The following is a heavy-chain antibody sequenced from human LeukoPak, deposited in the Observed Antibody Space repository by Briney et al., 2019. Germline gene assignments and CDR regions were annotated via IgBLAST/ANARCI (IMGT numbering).Heavy chain of an antibody. J-gene: IGHJ6*03. D-gene: IGHD1-20*01. V-gene: IGHV4-30-4*08. CDR3: ARVTGTAYYYYYYMDA. Sequence: SETLSLTCTVSGGSISSGDYYWSWIRQPPGKGPEWIGYIYYSGSTYYNPSLKSRVTISVDTSKNQFSLKLSSVTAADTAVYYCARVTGTAYYYYYYMDAWGKGTTVTVS. CDR1: GGSISSGDYY. CDR2: IYYSGST.